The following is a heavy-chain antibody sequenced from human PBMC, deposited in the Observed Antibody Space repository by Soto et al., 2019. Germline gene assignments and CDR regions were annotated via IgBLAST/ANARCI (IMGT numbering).Heavy chain of an antibody. CDR2: IDPSDSFT. D-gene: IGHD6-19*01. CDR1: GYRVTIYW. CDR3: ATTDRGSGWGV. J-gene: IGHJ4*02. Sequence: GESLKICCEGSGYRVTIYWIIWVRQMPGKGLEWMGRIDPSDSFTNYSPSFQGHVTVSVDKSISTAYLQWSSLQASDTGMYYCATTDRGSGWGVWGQGTLVTVSS. V-gene: IGHV5-10-1*01.